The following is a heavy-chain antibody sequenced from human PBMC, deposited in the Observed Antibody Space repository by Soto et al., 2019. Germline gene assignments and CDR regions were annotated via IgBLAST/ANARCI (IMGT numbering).Heavy chain of an antibody. CDR2: MYNTGST. J-gene: IGHJ6*02. CDR3: ARDLWGYCGTDCYPLDV. D-gene: IGHD2-21*02. V-gene: IGHV4-59*01. CDR1: GGSISGYY. Sequence: QVQLQESGPGLVKPSETLSLTCTVSGGSISGYYWSWIRQPPGKGLEWIGYMYNTGSTVYNPSFQSRATISVDTSKNQFSLKLNSVTAADTAVYYCARDLWGYCGTDCYPLDVWGQGTTVTVSS.